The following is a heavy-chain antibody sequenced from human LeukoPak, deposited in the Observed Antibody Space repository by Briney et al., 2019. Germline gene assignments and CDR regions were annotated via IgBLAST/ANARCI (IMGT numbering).Heavy chain of an antibody. CDR3: ARVGDGYNFALRWGTALGTFDI. V-gene: IGHV4-39*02. CDR2: IFYSGGT. CDR1: GGSIASANYY. Sequence: PSETLSLTCSVSGGSIASANYYWGWIRQPPGKGLEWIGTIFYSGGTYYNPSLKNRVTVSIDTSKNHFSLHLSSVTAADTALYYCARVGDGYNFALRWGTALGTFDIWGQGTMVTVSS. J-gene: IGHJ3*02. D-gene: IGHD5-24*01.